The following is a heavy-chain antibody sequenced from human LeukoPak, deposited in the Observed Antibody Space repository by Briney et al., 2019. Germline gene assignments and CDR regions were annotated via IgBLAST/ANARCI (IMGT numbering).Heavy chain of an antibody. D-gene: IGHD1-26*01. V-gene: IGHV3-30*02. J-gene: IGHJ4*02. Sequence: GGSLRLPCAASGFTFSSYGMHWVRQAPGKGLEWVAFIRYDGSNKYYADSVKGRFTISRDNSKNTLYLQMNSLRAEDTAVYYCAKGSYQGGADYWGQGTLVTVSS. CDR3: AKGSYQGGADY. CDR1: GFTFSSYG. CDR2: IRYDGSNK.